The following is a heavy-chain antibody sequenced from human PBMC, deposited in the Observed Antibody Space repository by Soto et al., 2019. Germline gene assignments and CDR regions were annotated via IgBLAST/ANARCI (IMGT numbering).Heavy chain of an antibody. Sequence: VASVKVSCKASGGTFSSYTISWVRQAPGQGLEWMGRIIPILGIANYAQKFQGRVTITADKSTSTAYMELSSLRSEDTAVYYCARDPGIAAAGPQGYYYGMDVWGQGTTVTSP. CDR2: IIPILGIA. V-gene: IGHV1-69*04. CDR1: GGTFSSYT. J-gene: IGHJ6*02. CDR3: ARDPGIAAAGPQGYYYGMDV. D-gene: IGHD6-13*01.